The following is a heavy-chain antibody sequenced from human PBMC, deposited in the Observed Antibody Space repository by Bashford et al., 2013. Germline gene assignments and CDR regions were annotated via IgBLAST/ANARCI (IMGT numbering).Heavy chain of an antibody. D-gene: IGHD4-17*01. Sequence: ASVKVSCKASGYTFTDYYMHWVRQAPGQGLEWMGWINPNTGDTVFAQKFQGRVTLTRDTSITTVYMELNSLTSDDTAVYFCAKDSIATTVPSWFDPWGQGTLVTVS. J-gene: IGHJ5*02. CDR1: GYTFTDYY. CDR2: INPNTGDT. V-gene: IGHV1-2*02. CDR3: AKDSIATTVPSWFDP.